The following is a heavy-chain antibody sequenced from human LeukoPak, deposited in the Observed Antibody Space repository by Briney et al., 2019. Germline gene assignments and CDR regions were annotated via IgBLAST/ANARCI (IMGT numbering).Heavy chain of an antibody. D-gene: IGHD5-12*01. CDR1: GYTFTGYY. J-gene: IGHJ4*02. Sequence: EASVKVSCKASGYTFTGYYMHWVRQAPGQGLEWMGWINPNSGGTNYAQKFQGRVTMTRDTSISTAYMEPSRLRSDDTAVYYCARYSGYDPFDYWGQGTLVTVSS. CDR2: INPNSGGT. CDR3: ARYSGYDPFDY. V-gene: IGHV1-2*02.